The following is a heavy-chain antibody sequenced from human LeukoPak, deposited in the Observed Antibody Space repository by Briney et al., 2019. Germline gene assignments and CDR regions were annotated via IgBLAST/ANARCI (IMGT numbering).Heavy chain of an antibody. V-gene: IGHV3-23*01. D-gene: IGHD6-19*01. J-gene: IGHJ4*02. CDR3: AKRVAHSSGAYWDY. CDR1: GFTFSSYG. Sequence: GGSLRLSCEASGFTFSSYGMSWVRQAPGKGLEWVSAISGGGGGTYYAESVKGRFTISRDNSKNTLYLQMNSLRAEDAAVYFCAKRVAHSSGAYWDYWGQGILVTVSS. CDR2: ISGGGGGT.